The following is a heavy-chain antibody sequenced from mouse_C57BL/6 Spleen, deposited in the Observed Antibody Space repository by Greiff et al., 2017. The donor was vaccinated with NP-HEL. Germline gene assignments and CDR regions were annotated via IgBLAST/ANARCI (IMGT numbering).Heavy chain of an antibody. V-gene: IGHV1-80*01. CDR1: GYAFSSYW. J-gene: IGHJ4*01. CDR2: IYPGDGDT. Sequence: QVQLQQSGAELVKPGASVKISCKASGYAFSSYWMNWVKQRPGKGLEWIGQIYPGDGDTNYNGKFKGKATLTADKSSSTAYMQLSSLTSEDSAVYFCARLTYYGNYGAMDYWGQGTSVTVSS. D-gene: IGHD2-10*01. CDR3: ARLTYYGNYGAMDY.